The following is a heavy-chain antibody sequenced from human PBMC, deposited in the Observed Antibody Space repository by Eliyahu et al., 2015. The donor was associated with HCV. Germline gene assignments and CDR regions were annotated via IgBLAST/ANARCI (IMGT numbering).Heavy chain of an antibody. CDR1: GFTFSSYA. CDR2: ISYDGSNK. D-gene: IGHD5-12*01. CDR3: ARDFGYFPLDY. Sequence: QVQLVESGGGVVQPGRSLRLSCXASGFTFSSYAMHWVRQAPGKGLEWVAVISYDGSNKYYADSVKGRFTISRDNSKNTLYLQMNSLRAEDTAVYYCARDFGYFPLDYWGQGTLVTVSS. V-gene: IGHV3-30-3*01. J-gene: IGHJ4*02.